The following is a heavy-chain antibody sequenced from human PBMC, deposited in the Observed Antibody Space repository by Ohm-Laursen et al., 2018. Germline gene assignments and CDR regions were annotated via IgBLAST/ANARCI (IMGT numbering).Heavy chain of an antibody. CDR1: GFTFTGYY. J-gene: IGHJ6*02. D-gene: IGHD6-13*01. V-gene: IGHV1-2*02. CDR3: ARVPKYRSSWLYSSYGGMDV. Sequence: ASVKVSCKASGFTFTGYYMHWVRQAPGQGLEWMGWINANSGATNYAQKFQGRVTMTRDTSISTAYMELSRLRSDDTAVYYCARVPKYRSSWLYSSYGGMDVWGQGTTVTVSS. CDR2: INANSGAT.